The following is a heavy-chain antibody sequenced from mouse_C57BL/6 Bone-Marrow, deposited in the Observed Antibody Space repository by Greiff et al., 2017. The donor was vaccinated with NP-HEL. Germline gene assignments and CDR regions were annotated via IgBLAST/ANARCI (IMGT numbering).Heavy chain of an antibody. CDR2: IDPSDSYT. CDR3: ARGRA. CDR1: GYTFTSYW. D-gene: IGHD3-3*01. V-gene: IGHV1-50*01. Sequence: QVQLQQPGAELVKPGASVKLSCKASGYTFTSYWMQWVKQRPGQGLEWIGEIDPSDSYTNYNQKFKGKATLTVDTSSSKAYMQLSSLTSEDSADYYCARGRAGGQGTSVTVTA. J-gene: IGHJ4*01.